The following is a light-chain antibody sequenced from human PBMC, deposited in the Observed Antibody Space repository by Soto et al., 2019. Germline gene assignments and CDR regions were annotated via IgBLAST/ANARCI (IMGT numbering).Light chain of an antibody. CDR1: SRDVGGYNY. CDR2: EVN. CDR3: SSYAGSSNV. J-gene: IGLJ1*01. Sequence: QSALTQPPSASGSPGQSVASSCTGTSRDVGGYNYASWYQQYPGKAPKLMIYEVNKRPSGVPDRCSGAKSGNTASLTVAGLQAEDEAYYYRSSYAGSSNVVGTGTKVTVL. V-gene: IGLV2-8*01.